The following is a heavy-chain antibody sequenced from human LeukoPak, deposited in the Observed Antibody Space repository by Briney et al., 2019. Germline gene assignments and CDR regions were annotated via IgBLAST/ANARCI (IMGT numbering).Heavy chain of an antibody. V-gene: IGHV3-74*01. CDR2: INSDGYST. CDR3: MRDYRA. Sequence: GGSQRLSCAASGFTFSRYWMHWVRQAPGKGLVWVSRINSDGYSTTYADFVKGRFTISRDNAKNTLYLQMKSLRADDTAVYYCMRDYRAWGQGTLVTVS. J-gene: IGHJ5*02. D-gene: IGHD3-16*02. CDR1: GFTFSRYW.